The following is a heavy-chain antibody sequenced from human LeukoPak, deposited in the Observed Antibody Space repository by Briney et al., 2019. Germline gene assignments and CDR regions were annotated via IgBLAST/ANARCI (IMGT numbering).Heavy chain of an antibody. CDR2: ISGSGGST. CDR1: GFTFSNYA. CDR3: AKMPWGFGELLLAY. D-gene: IGHD3-10*01. V-gene: IGHV3-23*01. J-gene: IGHJ4*02. Sequence: GGSLRLSCAASGFTFSNYAMSWVRQAPGKGLEWVSAISGSGGSTYYADSVKGRFTISRDNSKNTLYLQMNSLRAEDTAVYYCAKMPWGFGELLLAYWGQGTLVTVSS.